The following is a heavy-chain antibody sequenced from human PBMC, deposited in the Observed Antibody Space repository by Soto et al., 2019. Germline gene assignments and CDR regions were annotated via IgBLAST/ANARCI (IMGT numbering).Heavy chain of an antibody. J-gene: IGHJ4*02. V-gene: IGHV3-15*01. Sequence: GGSLRLSCAASGLKFSRAWMSWVRQAPGKGLEWIARVKSKIDGGTIEYAGPVKGRFTIARDDSTSTVYLQMSSLKTEDTALYYCTAESYRPGGSCPEFWGQGTQVTVSS. CDR2: VKSKIDGGTI. CDR1: GLKFSRAW. D-gene: IGHD2-15*01. CDR3: TAESYRPGGSCPEF.